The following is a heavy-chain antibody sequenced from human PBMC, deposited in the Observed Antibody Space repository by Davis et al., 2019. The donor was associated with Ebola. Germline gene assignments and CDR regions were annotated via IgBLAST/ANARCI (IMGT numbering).Heavy chain of an antibody. J-gene: IGHJ4*02. CDR1: GYTFIAYF. CDR2: INPTSGDI. Sequence: AASVKVSCKASGYTFIAYFVHWVRQAPGQGPEYMGMINPTSGDIIYAQKFQGRVTITADESTSTAYMELSSLRSEDTAVYYCARDGTQDFDFDYWGQGTLVTVSS. V-gene: IGHV1-46*01. D-gene: IGHD1-1*01. CDR3: ARDGTQDFDFDY.